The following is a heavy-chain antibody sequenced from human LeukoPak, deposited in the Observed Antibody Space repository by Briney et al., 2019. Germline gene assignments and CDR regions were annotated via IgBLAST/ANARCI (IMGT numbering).Heavy chain of an antibody. Sequence: GGSLRLSCEAPGFTFSMYWMHWVRQAPGKGLVWVSRIKSDGKTNYADSVKGRFTISRDNAKNTVSLQMNSLRADDTGVYYCARAPSEVGGYYPEYFRHWGQGTLVTVSS. J-gene: IGHJ1*01. CDR3: ARAPSEVGGYYPEYFRH. D-gene: IGHD3-22*01. CDR1: GFTFSMYW. CDR2: IKSDGKT. V-gene: IGHV3-74*01.